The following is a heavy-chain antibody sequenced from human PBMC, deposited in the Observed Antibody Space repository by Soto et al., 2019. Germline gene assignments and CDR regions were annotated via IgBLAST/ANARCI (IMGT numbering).Heavy chain of an antibody. Sequence: SQTLSLTCTVSGGSISTYYWSWIRQTPGKGLEWIGYIYYSGSTNYNPSLKSRVTISVDTSKNQFSLKLGSVTAADTAVYYCARATYFYDRSGYLYYFDYCGQATLVT. CDR2: IYYSGST. J-gene: IGHJ4*02. CDR1: GGSISTYY. D-gene: IGHD3-22*01. V-gene: IGHV4-59*01. CDR3: ARATYFYDRSGYLYYFDY.